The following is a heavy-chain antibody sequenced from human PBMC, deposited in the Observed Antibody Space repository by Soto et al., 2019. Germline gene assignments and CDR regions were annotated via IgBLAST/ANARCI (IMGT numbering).Heavy chain of an antibody. Sequence: QVQLQQWGAGLLKPSETLSLTCAVYGGSFSGYYWSWIRQPPGKGLEWIGEINHSGSTNYNPSLKSRVTISVDTSKNQFSLKLSSVTAADTAVYYCARGYPPDYWGQGTLVTVSS. CDR3: ARGYPPDY. CDR1: GGSFSGYY. J-gene: IGHJ4*02. V-gene: IGHV4-34*01. CDR2: INHSGST.